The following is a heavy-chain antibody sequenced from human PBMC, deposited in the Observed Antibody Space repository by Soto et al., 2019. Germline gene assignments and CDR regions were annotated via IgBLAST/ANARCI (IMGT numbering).Heavy chain of an antibody. CDR3: TRSAFYYNSSCYHDGFDI. V-gene: IGHV1-2*02. CDR1: GYTFSDYY. Sequence: RASVKVSCKASGYTFSDYYVHWVRQAPGQGLEWMGGISPKSGSTNYAQKFQGRVTMTRDTSIFTAFMELSRLGSDDTAVYYCTRSAFYYNSSCYHDGFDIWGQGTLVTVSS. J-gene: IGHJ3*02. D-gene: IGHD3-22*01. CDR2: ISPKSGST.